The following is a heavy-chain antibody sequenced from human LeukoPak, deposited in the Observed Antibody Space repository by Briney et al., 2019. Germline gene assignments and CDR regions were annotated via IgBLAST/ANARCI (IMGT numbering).Heavy chain of an antibody. CDR2: ISSSGSYI. D-gene: IGHD1-26*01. J-gene: IGHJ4*02. CDR1: GFIFRTYR. CDR3: ARDSSGSYGGIFDY. V-gene: IGHV3-21*04. Sequence: GGSLRLSCATSGFIFRTYRMNWVRQVPGKGLEWVSSISSSGSYIYYAESVKGRFTISRDNAKNSLFLLMNSLRAEDTALYHCARDSSGSYGGIFDYWGQGTLVTVSS.